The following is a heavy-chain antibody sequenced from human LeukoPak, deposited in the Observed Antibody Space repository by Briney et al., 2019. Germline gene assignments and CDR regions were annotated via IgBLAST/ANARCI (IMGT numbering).Heavy chain of an antibody. CDR1: GFSLSNARMG. V-gene: IGHV2-26*01. CDR2: IFSNDEK. Sequence: SGPTLVNPTETLTLTCTVSGFSLSNARMGVSWIRQPPGKALEWLAHIFSNDEKSYSTSLKSRPTISKDTSNSQVVLTMTNMDPVDTDTYDWARIVSSSYDGMDVWGQGTTVTVSS. D-gene: IGHD6-13*01. J-gene: IGHJ6*02. CDR3: ARIVSSSYDGMDV.